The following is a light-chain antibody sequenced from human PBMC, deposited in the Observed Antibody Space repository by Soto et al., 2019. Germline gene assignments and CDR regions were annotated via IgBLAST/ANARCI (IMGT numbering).Light chain of an antibody. J-gene: IGKJ1*01. CDR3: QKYGTSKWT. Sequence: EIVLTQSPGTLSLSPGERATLSCRASQNVANNYLAWFRQKPGQTPRLLIYGASSRAAGIPDRFSGSGSGTDFTLTISRLETEDFEVFYCQKYGTSKWTFGQGTK. V-gene: IGKV3-20*01. CDR1: QNVANNY. CDR2: GAS.